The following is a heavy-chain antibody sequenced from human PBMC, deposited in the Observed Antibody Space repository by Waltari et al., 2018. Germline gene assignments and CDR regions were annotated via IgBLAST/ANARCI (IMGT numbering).Heavy chain of an antibody. D-gene: IGHD1-26*01. CDR3: ARAGVGATSDFDY. Sequence: QVQLVQSGSALKKPGASVKVSCKASGYTFTGSYMHWVRQAPGQGLEWMGRINPNSGGTNYAQRLQGRVTRTRDTSISTAYMELSRLRSDDTAVYYCARAGVGATSDFDYWGQGTLVTVSS. J-gene: IGHJ4*02. CDR2: INPNSGGT. V-gene: IGHV1-2*06. CDR1: GYTFTGSY.